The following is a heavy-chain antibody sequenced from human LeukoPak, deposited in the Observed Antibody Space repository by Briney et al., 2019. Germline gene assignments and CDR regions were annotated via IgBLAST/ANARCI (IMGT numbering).Heavy chain of an antibody. CDR2: ISYDGSKI. CDR3: ARDGRKSSSA. V-gene: IGHV3-30*03. Sequence: GRSLRLSCAASGLNFKSYGMHWVRQAPGKGLEWVAVISYDGSKIFYVDSVKGRFTISRDNSKNTLYLQMNSLRAEDTAVYYCARDGRKSSSAWGQGTLVTVSS. CDR1: GLNFKSYG. J-gene: IGHJ4*02. D-gene: IGHD6-13*01.